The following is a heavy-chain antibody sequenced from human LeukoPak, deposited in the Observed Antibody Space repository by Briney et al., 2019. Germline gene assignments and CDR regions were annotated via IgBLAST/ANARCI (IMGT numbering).Heavy chain of an antibody. Sequence: SETLSLTCTVSGGSISSYYWSWIRQPPGKGLEWNGYIYYSGSTNYNPSLKSRVTISVDTSKNQFSLKLSSVTAADTAVYYCAREPPYYDFWGGSFDYWGQGTLVTVSS. J-gene: IGHJ4*02. D-gene: IGHD3-3*01. V-gene: IGHV4-59*01. CDR3: AREPPYYDFWGGSFDY. CDR2: IYYSGST. CDR1: GGSISSYY.